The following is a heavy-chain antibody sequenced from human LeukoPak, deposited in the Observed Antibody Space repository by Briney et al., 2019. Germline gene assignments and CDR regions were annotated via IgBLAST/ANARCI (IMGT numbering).Heavy chain of an antibody. D-gene: IGHD2-8*01. V-gene: IGHV3-11*01. Sequence: GGSLRLSCAASGFAFSDYYMTWLRQAPGKGLEWLSYISNSGSTVFYADSVKGRFTVSRDNAKRSLYLQIESLRDDDTAVYHCALGTINKDFYFGMDVWGQGTTVTVSS. CDR2: ISNSGSTV. CDR3: ALGTINKDFYFGMDV. J-gene: IGHJ6*02. CDR1: GFAFSDYY.